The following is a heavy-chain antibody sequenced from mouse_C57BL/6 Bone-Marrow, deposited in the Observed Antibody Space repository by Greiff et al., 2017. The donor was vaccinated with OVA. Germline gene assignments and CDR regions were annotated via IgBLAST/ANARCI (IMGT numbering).Heavy chain of an antibody. CDR3: TTEDAMDY. CDR1: GFNIKDDY. J-gene: IGHJ4*01. CDR2: IDPENGDT. V-gene: IGHV14-4*01. Sequence: VQLQQSGAELVRPGASVTLSCTASGFNIKDDYMHWVKQRPEQGLEWIGWIDPENGDTEYASKFQGKATITADTSSNTAYLQLSSLTSEDTAVYYCTTEDAMDYWGQGTSVTVSS.